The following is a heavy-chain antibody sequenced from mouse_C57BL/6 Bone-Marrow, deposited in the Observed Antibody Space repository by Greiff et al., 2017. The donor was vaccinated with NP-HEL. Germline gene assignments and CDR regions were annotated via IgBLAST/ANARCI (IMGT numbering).Heavy chain of an antibody. CDR1: GFTFSDYY. V-gene: IGHV5-12*01. D-gene: IGHD3-2*02. J-gene: IGHJ3*01. CDR3: AKHIDSSGFVGVAY. CDR2: ISTGGGST. Sequence: EVKLMESGGGLVQPGGSLKLSCAASGFTFSDYYMYWVRQTPEKRLEWVAYISTGGGSTYYPDTVKGRFTISRDNATNTLYLQMSSLTSEATAMYYCAKHIDSSGFVGVAYWGQGTLVTVSA.